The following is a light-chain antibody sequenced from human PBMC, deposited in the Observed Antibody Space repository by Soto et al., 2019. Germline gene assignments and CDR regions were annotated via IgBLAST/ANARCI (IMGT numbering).Light chain of an antibody. J-gene: IGLJ1*01. V-gene: IGLV2-8*01. Sequence: QSALIQPPSASGSPGQSVTISCTGTSSDVGGYTYVSWYQQHPGKAPKLMIFEVNKRPSGVSNRFSGSKSGNTASLTISGLKVEDEADYYCCSSGGSPTYVFGTGTKVTVL. CDR2: EVN. CDR3: CSSGGSPTYV. CDR1: SSDVGGYTY.